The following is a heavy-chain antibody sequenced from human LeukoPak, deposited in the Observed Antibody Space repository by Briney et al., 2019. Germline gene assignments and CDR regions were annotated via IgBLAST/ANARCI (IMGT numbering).Heavy chain of an antibody. D-gene: IGHD6-19*01. V-gene: IGHV3-21*01. CDR1: GFTFSSYS. CDR3: ARDKPSSGFDY. Sequence: GGSLRLSCAASGFTFSSYSMNWVRQAPGKGLEWVSSISSSSSYIYYADSVKGRFTISRDNAKNSLYLQMNSLRAEDTAVYYCARDKPSSGFDYWGQGTLVTVSP. J-gene: IGHJ4*02. CDR2: ISSSSSYI.